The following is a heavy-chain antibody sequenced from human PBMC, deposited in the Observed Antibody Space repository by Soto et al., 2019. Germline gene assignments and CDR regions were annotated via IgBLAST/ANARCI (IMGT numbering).Heavy chain of an antibody. CDR1: GGSISSSSYY. CDR3: ARRYGYCSGGSCYGYYFDY. J-gene: IGHJ4*02. CDR2: IYYSGST. Sequence: SETRSLTCTVSGGSISSSSYYWGWIRQPPGKGLEWIGSIYYSGSTYYNPSLKSRVTISVDTSKNQFSLKLSSVTAADTAVYYCARRYGYCSGGSCYGYYFDYWGQGTLVTVSS. V-gene: IGHV4-39*01. D-gene: IGHD2-15*01.